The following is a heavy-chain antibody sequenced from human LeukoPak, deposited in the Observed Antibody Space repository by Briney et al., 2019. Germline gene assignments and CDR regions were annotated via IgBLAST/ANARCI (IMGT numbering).Heavy chain of an antibody. CDR2: IYYSGST. CDR1: GGSISSSSYY. Sequence: PSETLSLTCTVSGGSISSSSYYWGWIRQPPGKGLEWIGSIYYSGSTYYNPPLKSRVTISVDTSKNQFSLKLSSVTAADTAVYYCARHHPTVTPYYMDVWGKGTTVTISS. J-gene: IGHJ6*03. D-gene: IGHD4-17*01. CDR3: ARHHPTVTPYYMDV. V-gene: IGHV4-39*01.